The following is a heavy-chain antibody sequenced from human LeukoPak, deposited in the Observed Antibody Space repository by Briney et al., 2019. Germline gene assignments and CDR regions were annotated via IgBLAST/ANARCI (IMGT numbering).Heavy chain of an antibody. D-gene: IGHD3-22*01. CDR3: ARAEQRYYYDTSGLRLPDY. CDR1: GFTFSSYS. Sequence: GGSLRLSCAASGFTFSSYSMNWVRQAPGKGLEWVSSISSSSSYIFYADSVKGRFTISRDNAKNSLHLQMNSLRAEDTAVYYCARAEQRYYYDTSGLRLPDYWGQGTLVTVSS. J-gene: IGHJ4*02. CDR2: ISSSSSYI. V-gene: IGHV3-21*01.